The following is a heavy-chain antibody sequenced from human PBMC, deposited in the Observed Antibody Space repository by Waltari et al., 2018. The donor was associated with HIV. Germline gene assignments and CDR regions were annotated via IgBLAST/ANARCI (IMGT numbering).Heavy chain of an antibody. D-gene: IGHD3-10*01. CDR2: IYYSGST. V-gene: IGHV4-59*01. CDR3: ARDGAYYYGSGSYYPNYYYGMDV. Sequence: QVQLQESGPGLVKPSETLSLTCTVSGGSISSYYWSWIRQPPGKGLEWIGYIYYSGSTNYNPSLKSRVTISVDTSKNQFSLKLSSVTAADTAVYYCARDGAYYYGSGSYYPNYYYGMDVWGQGTTVTVSS. J-gene: IGHJ6*02. CDR1: GGSISSYY.